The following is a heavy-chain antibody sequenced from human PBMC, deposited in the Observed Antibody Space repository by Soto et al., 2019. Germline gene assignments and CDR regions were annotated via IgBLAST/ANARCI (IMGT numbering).Heavy chain of an antibody. CDR2: INAGNGNT. D-gene: IGHD5-18*01. J-gene: IGHJ5*02. Sequence: GASVKVTCKASGYTFTSYAIHCVRQAPGQRLEWMGWINAGNGNTKYPQKFQGRVTITRDTSASTAYMELSSRRSEDTAVYYCARGRYSYRWFDPWGQGTRVTVSS. CDR3: ARGRYSYRWFDP. CDR1: GYTFTSYA. V-gene: IGHV1-3*01.